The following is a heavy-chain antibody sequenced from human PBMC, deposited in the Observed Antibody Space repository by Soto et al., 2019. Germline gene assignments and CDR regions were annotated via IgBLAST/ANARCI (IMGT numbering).Heavy chain of an antibody. CDR3: AREGRGKKAGYNGLVSLGY. CDR2: IIPIFNST. D-gene: IGHD2-2*02. V-gene: IGHV1-69*06. Sequence: SVKVSCKVSGSRFSNYVISGVRQAPGHGLEWLGRIIPIFNSTKYAQSFQGRVTITADKSTSTASRELSSLRADDTAVYYCAREGRGKKAGYNGLVSLGYWGQGTLVTVSS. J-gene: IGHJ4*02. CDR1: GSRFSNYV.